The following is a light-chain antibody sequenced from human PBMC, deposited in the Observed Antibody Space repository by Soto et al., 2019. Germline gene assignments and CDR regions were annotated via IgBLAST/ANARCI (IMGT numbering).Light chain of an antibody. Sequence: QSVLTQPPSVSAAPGQKVTISCSGSSSNIGNNYVSWYQHLPGTAPKLLIYDNNERPSGIPDRFSGSKSGTSATLGITGLQTGDEADYYCGTWDISLNVVFGGGTQLTVL. CDR2: DNN. J-gene: IGLJ2*01. V-gene: IGLV1-51*01. CDR1: SSNIGNNY. CDR3: GTWDISLNVV.